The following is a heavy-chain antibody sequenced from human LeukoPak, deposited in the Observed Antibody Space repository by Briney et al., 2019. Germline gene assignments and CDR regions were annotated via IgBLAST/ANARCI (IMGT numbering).Heavy chain of an antibody. V-gene: IGHV4-4*07. Sequence: PSETLALTCNVSGGSSRSYYLSWLRPPARKGLDWIGRIYTSGCTNYNPSLQSRVTLSVDTPNNQFSLKLSSVTAADTAVYYCARDLGDYAEYFDYWGQGTLVTVSS. CDR1: GGSSRSYY. J-gene: IGHJ4*02. CDR2: IYTSGCT. CDR3: ARDLGDYAEYFDY. D-gene: IGHD4-17*01.